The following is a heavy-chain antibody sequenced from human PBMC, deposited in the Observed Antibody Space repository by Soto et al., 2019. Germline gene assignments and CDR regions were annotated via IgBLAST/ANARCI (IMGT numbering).Heavy chain of an antibody. D-gene: IGHD3-3*01. Sequence: ASVKVSCKASGYTFTDYAIKWVRQAPGQRLEWMGWINAGNGNTKYSQKFQGRVTITRDTSASTDYIELSSLRSEDTAVYYCAREHDFWIGYSFDHWGQGTLVAVSS. V-gene: IGHV1-3*01. J-gene: IGHJ4*02. CDR2: INAGNGNT. CDR3: AREHDFWIGYSFDH. CDR1: GYTFTDYA.